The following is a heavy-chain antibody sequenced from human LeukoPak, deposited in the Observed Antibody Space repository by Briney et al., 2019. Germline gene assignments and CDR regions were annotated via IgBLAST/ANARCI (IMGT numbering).Heavy chain of an antibody. V-gene: IGHV1-2*02. D-gene: IGHD1-26*01. CDR1: GYTFSDYY. CDR3: TTGSPPFGY. CDR2: INPNSDDT. Sequence: ASVKVSCKASGYTFSDYYIHWVRQAPGQGPEWMGYINPNSDDTNFAQNFQGRVTMTRDTSISTAYMELTRLRSDDTAGEYCTTGSPPFGYWGQGTLVTVSS. J-gene: IGHJ4*02.